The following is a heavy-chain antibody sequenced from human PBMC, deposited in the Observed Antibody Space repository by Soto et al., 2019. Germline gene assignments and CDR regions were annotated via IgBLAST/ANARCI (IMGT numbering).Heavy chain of an antibody. CDR2: VHYSGGT. D-gene: IGHD2-2*01. V-gene: IGHV4-39*02. CDR1: GGSINNGDYF. Sequence: KTSETLSLTCTVSGGSINNGDYFWGWIRQPPGKGLEWLGSVHYSGGTYYNSSLRGRLSISLDTSRNHFSLNLISVTAADTAVYYCSSILVGAPRHGGFDSWGQGRLVTVSS. J-gene: IGHJ4*02. CDR3: SSILVGAPRHGGFDS.